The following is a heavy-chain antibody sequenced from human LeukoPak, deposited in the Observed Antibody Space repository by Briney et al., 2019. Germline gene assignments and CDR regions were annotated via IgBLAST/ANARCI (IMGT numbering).Heavy chain of an antibody. Sequence: GGSLRLSCAASGFTLSNYWMGWVRRAPGKGLEWVANINQDGSEKHYVDSVKGRFTISRDNAKNSLYLQMNSLRAEDTAVYYCAREYDAFDIWGQGTMVTVSS. J-gene: IGHJ3*02. CDR1: GFTLSNYW. CDR2: INQDGSEK. CDR3: AREYDAFDI. V-gene: IGHV3-7*01.